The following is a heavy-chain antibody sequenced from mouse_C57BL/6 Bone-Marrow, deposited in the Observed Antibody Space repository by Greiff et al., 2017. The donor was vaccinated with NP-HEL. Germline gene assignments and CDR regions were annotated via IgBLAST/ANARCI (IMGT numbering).Heavy chain of an antibody. V-gene: IGHV5-4*03. Sequence: EVMLVESGGGLVKPGGSLKLSCAASGFTFSSYAMSWVRQTPEKRLEWVATISDGGSYTYYPDNVKGRFTISRDNAKNNLYLQMSHLKSEDTAMYYCARGGPLDYWGQGTTLTVSS. D-gene: IGHD1-1*02. J-gene: IGHJ2*01. CDR2: ISDGGSYT. CDR1: GFTFSSYA. CDR3: ARGGPLDY.